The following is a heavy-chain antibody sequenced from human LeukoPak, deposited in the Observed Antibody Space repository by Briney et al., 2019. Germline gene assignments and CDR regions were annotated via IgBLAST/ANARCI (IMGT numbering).Heavy chain of an antibody. V-gene: IGHV4-34*01. CDR2: VSHSGST. CDR3: ARGQGAARYFDL. CDR1: VGSFSGYH. D-gene: IGHD3-16*01. Sequence: SETLSLTCAVYVGSFSGYHWNWIRQPPGKGLEWIGEVSHSGSTNYNPSLKSRVTISVDTSKNQLSLKLSSMTAADTAVYFCARGQGAARYFDLWGRGTLVTVSS. J-gene: IGHJ2*01.